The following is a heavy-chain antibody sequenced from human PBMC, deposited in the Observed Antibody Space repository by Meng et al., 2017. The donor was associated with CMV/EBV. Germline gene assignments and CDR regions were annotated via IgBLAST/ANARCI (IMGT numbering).Heavy chain of an antibody. CDR2: ISYSGST. J-gene: IGHJ5*02. CDR1: GGSIRRRGYY. Sequence: VSGGSIRRRGYYWSWLRQHPGQGLEWIGYISYSGSTYYNPSLKSRVTISVDTSKNQFSLKLSSVTAADTAVYYCAREGETNWFDPWGRGTLVTVSS. D-gene: IGHD2-8*01. CDR3: AREGETNWFDP. V-gene: IGHV4-31*02.